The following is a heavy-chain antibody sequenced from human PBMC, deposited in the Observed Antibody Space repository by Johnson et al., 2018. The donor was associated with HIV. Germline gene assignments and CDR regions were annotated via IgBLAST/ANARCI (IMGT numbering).Heavy chain of an antibody. V-gene: IGHV3-23*04. J-gene: IGHJ3*02. CDR3: ARGDGGSTDAFDI. D-gene: IGHD1-26*01. CDR2: ISGSGGST. CDR1: GFTFSSYA. Sequence: VQLVESGGGLVQPGGSLRLSCAASGFTFSSYAMSWVRQAPGKGLEWVSAISGSGGSTYYADYVKGRFTISRDNAKNSLYLQMNSLRAEDTALYYCARGDGGSTDAFDIWGQGTMVTVSS.